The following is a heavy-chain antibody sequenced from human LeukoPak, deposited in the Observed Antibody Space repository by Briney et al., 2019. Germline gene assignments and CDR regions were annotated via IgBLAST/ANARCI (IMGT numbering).Heavy chain of an antibody. J-gene: IGHJ4*02. CDR3: AKGIWFGEFVDYFDY. V-gene: IGHV3-23*01. CDR1: GFSLSSYA. Sequence: GGSLRLSCAASGFSLSSYAMSWVRQAPGKGLEWVSAISSTDAGTYHADSVRGRFTISRDSSKNTLYLQMNSLRAEDTAVYYCAKGIWFGEFVDYFDYWGQGTLVTVSS. CDR2: ISSTDAGT. D-gene: IGHD3-10*01.